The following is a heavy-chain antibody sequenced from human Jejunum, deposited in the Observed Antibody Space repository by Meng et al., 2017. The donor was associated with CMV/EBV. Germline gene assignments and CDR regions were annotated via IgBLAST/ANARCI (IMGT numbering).Heavy chain of an antibody. CDR1: GYTFTSYT. J-gene: IGHJ4*02. CDR3: ARDSPLDGYSLLDY. D-gene: IGHD5-24*01. CDR2: INTNTANP. Sequence: QVQLVQSGSELKKPGASVKVSCKASGYTFTSYTMNWVRQAPGQGPEWMGWINTNTANPTYAQGFTGRFVFSLDTSVSTAYLQINSLRADDTAVYYCARDSPLDGYSLLDYWGQGTLVTVSS. V-gene: IGHV7-4-1*02.